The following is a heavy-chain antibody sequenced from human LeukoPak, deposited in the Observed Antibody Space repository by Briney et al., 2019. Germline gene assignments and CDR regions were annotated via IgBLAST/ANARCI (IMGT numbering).Heavy chain of an antibody. CDR2: IYYSGST. V-gene: IGHV4-59*08. D-gene: IGHD1-26*01. CDR3: ARHEELPPRSYYYYGMDV. CDR1: GGSISSYY. J-gene: IGHJ6*02. Sequence: SETLSLTCTVSGGSISSYYWSWLRQPPGKGLDGIGYIYYSGSTNYNPSLKSRVTISVDTSKNQFSLKLSSVTAADTAVYYCARHEELPPRSYYYYGMDVWGQGTTVTVSS.